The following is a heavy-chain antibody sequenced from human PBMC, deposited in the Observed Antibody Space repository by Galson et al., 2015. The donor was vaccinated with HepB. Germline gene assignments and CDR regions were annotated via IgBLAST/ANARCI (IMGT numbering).Heavy chain of an antibody. CDR3: AKDRWRILVAGMW. Sequence: SLRLSCAASGFTFSSYGMHWVRQAPGKGLEWVAVISYDGSNKDYVDSVKGRFTISRDNSKNTLYLQMNSLRAEDTAVYYCAKDRWRILVAGMWWGQGTLVTVSS. CDR1: GFTFSSYG. D-gene: IGHD6-19*01. J-gene: IGHJ4*02. V-gene: IGHV3-30*18. CDR2: ISYDGSNK.